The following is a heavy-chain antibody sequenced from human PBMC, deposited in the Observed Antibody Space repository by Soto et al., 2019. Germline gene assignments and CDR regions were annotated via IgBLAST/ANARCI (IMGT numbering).Heavy chain of an antibody. J-gene: IGHJ4*02. CDR3: ARVPAY. V-gene: IGHV4-39*07. CDR2: FFIGGNT. Sequence: SETLSLTCTVSGGSISSSTYYWGWMRQPPGKGLEWIASFFIGGNTYYNPSLKSRVTISIDRSKNQFSLKLSSVTAADTAVYYCARVPAYWGQGILVTVSS. D-gene: IGHD2-2*01. CDR1: GGSISSSTYY.